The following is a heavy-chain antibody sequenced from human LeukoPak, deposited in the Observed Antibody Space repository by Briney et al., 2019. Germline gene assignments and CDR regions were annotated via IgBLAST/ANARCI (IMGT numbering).Heavy chain of an antibody. Sequence: PSETLSLTCTVSGGSISSSSYYWGWIRQPPGKGLEWIGSIYYSGSTYYNPSLKSRVTISVDTSKNQFSLKLSSVTAADTAVYYCARGGYCSGGSCKKYYYYYYYMDVWGKGTTVTVSS. D-gene: IGHD2-15*01. V-gene: IGHV4-39*07. CDR2: IYYSGST. CDR3: ARGGYCSGGSCKKYYYYYYYMDV. J-gene: IGHJ6*03. CDR1: GGSISSSSYY.